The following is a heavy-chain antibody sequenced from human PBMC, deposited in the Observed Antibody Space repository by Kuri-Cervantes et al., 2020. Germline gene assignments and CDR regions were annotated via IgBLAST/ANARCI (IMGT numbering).Heavy chain of an antibody. CDR2: INAGNGNT. CDR1: GYTFTSYA. D-gene: IGHD3-22*01. V-gene: IGHV1-3*01. J-gene: IGHJ4*02. CDR3: ARGNYYDTSGYYYGDSF. Sequence: ASVKVSCKASGYTFTSYAMHWVRQAPGQRLEWMGWINAGNGNTKYSQKFQGRVTITRDTSASTAYMELRSLGSDDTAVYYCARGNYYDTSGYYYGDSFWGQGTLVTVSS.